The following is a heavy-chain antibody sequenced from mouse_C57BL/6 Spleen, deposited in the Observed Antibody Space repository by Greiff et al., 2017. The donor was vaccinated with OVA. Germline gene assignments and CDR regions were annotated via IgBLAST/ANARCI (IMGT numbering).Heavy chain of an antibody. D-gene: IGHD2-4*01. CDR2: IYPSDSGT. J-gene: IGHJ3*01. CDR3: FSYDYPFAY. CDR1: GYTFPSHW. V-gene: IGHV1-61*01. Sequence: QVQLQQPGAELVGPGASVKLSCKASGYTFPSHWMDWVKQRPGQGLEWVGNIYPSDSGTHYNQKFKDNATLTVDKSSSTAYMQLSSLTSEDSAVYNCFSYDYPFAYWGQGTLVTVSA.